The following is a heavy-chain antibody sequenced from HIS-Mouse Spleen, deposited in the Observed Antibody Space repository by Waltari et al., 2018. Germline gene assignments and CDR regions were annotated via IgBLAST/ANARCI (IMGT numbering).Heavy chain of an antibody. CDR2: IYYSGST. D-gene: IGHD6-13*01. CDR3: AREIPYSSSWYDWYFDL. V-gene: IGHV4-39*07. Sequence: QLQLQESGPGLVTPSETLSLTCPVPGGSIRSSSYHWGWIRPPPGKGLEWIGSIYYSGSTYYNPSLKSRVTISVDTSKNQFSLKLSSVTAADTAVYYCAREIPYSSSWYDWYFDLWGRGTLVTVSS. J-gene: IGHJ2*01. CDR1: GGSIRSSSYH.